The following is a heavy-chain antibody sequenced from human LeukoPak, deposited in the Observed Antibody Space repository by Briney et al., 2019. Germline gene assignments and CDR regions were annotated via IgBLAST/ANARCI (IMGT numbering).Heavy chain of an antibody. V-gene: IGHV3-23*01. D-gene: IGHD2-2*01. Sequence: GGSLRLSCAASGXTFSNYNMNWVRQAPGKGLEWVLAISGSGGSTYYADSVKGRFTISRDNSKNTLYLQMNSLRAEDTAVYYCAKALVIVVVPAAFDYWGQGTLVTVSS. CDR2: ISGSGGST. CDR3: AKALVIVVVPAAFDY. CDR1: GXTFSNYN. J-gene: IGHJ4*02.